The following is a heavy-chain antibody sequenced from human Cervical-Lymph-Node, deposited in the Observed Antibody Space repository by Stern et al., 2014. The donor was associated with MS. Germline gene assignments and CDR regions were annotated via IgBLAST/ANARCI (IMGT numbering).Heavy chain of an antibody. CDR1: GFTFSSYS. J-gene: IGHJ4*02. Sequence: VQLVESGGGLVQPGGSLRLSCAASGFTFSSYSMNWVRQAPGKGLGGVSSISSSSSYIYYADSVKGRFTISRDNAKNSLYLQMNSLRAEDTAVYYCARDSSSWYAIDYWGQGTLVTVSS. D-gene: IGHD6-13*01. CDR2: ISSSSSYI. CDR3: ARDSSSWYAIDY. V-gene: IGHV3-21*01.